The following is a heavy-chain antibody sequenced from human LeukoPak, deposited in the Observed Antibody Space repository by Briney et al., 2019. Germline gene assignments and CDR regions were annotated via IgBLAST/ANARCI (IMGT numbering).Heavy chain of an antibody. V-gene: IGHV4-39*01. CDR2: IYYNGNS. CDR3: ARHLSGSAMMHYFDS. J-gene: IGHJ4*02. Sequence: PSETLSLTCNVSGASISSGRNYWGWIRQSPGKGLEWIGSIYYNGNSYYNPSLKSRVSISVDTSKNHISLEVSSLTAADVALYFCARHLSGSAMMHYFDSWGQGTLVTVSS. D-gene: IGHD5-18*01. CDR1: GASISSGRNY.